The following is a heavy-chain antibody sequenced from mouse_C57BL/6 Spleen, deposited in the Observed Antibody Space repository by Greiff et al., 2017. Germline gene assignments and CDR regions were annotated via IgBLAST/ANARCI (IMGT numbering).Heavy chain of an antibody. V-gene: IGHV1-53*01. Sequence: QVQLQQPGTELVKPGASVKLSCTASGYTFTSYWMHWVKQRPGQGLEWIGNISPSNGGTNYNEKFKSQATLTVDKSSSRAYMQLSSLTSDESAVYYCARSLLGKGDFDYWGQGTTLTVSS. CDR3: ARSLLGKGDFDY. D-gene: IGHD4-1*01. J-gene: IGHJ2*01. CDR2: ISPSNGGT. CDR1: GYTFTSYW.